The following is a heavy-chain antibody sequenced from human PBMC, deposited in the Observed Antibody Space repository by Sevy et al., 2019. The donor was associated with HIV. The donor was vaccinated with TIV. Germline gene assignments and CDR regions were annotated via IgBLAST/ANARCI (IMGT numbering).Heavy chain of an antibody. V-gene: IGHV3-53*01. CDR3: ARIPGFCRGSSCPFEN. CDR1: GFNVNDNY. CDR2: IRSAGGV. J-gene: IGHJ4*02. Sequence: GGSLRLSCLASGFNVNDNYMTWVRQAPGKGLEWVSLIRSAGGVSYGDSVRGRFTISRDTSKNTVFLQMNSLRVEDTAVYYCARIPGFCRGSSCPFENRGQGALVTVSS. D-gene: IGHD2-2*01.